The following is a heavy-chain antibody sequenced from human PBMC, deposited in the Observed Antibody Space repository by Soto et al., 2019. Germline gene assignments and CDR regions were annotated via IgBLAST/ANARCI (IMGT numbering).Heavy chain of an antibody. J-gene: IGHJ2*01. CDR2: INTDNGNT. CDR1: GYTFTSCA. V-gene: IGHV1-3*04. Sequence: ASVKVSCKASGYTFTSCAIHWVRQAPGQRLEWMGWINTDNGNTKYSQRFQGRVTITRDTSASTAYMELSNLISEDTAVYYCARDRAVAWYFDLWGRGTLVTVSS. CDR3: ARDRAVAWYFDL. D-gene: IGHD6-19*01.